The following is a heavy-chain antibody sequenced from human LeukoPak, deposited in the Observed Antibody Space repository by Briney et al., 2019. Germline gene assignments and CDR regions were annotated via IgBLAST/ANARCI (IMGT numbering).Heavy chain of an antibody. CDR2: ISAYNGNT. D-gene: IGHD2-2*01. J-gene: IGHJ6*02. CDR1: GYTFTSYG. Sequence: GASVKVSCKASGYTFTSYGISWVRQAPGQGLEWMGWISAYNGNTNYAQKLQGRVTMTTDTSTSTAYMELRSLRSDDTAVYYCARDQHSGPVVVPVYGMDVWGQGTTVTVSS. CDR3: ARDQHSGPVVVPVYGMDV. V-gene: IGHV1-18*01.